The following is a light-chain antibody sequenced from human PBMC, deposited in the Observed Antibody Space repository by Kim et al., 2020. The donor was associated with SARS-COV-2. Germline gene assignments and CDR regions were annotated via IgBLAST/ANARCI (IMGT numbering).Light chain of an antibody. CDR1: SSDVGIYNL. CDR3: CSYAGSSTFVV. Sequence: SVPISCTATSSDVGIYNLVSWYQQHPGKAPKLMIYEVSKRPSGVSNRFSGSKSGNTASLTISGLQAEDEADYYCCSYAGSSTFVVFGGGTQLTVL. V-gene: IGLV2-23*02. J-gene: IGLJ2*01. CDR2: EVS.